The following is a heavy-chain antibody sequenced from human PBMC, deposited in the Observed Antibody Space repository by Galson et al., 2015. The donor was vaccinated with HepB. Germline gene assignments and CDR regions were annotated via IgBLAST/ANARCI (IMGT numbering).Heavy chain of an antibody. CDR1: GFIVSSHY. Sequence: SLRLSCAASGFIVSSHYMTWVRQTPGRGLEWVSVIFGGDSAYYADSVTGRFTISRDNSKNTVYLQMNSLGAGDSALYYCARGLGTRFSNSWYFYDGMDVWGQGTTVIVSS. CDR3: ARGLGTRFSNSWYFYDGMDV. D-gene: IGHD2/OR15-2a*01. J-gene: IGHJ6*02. V-gene: IGHV3-66*01. CDR2: IFGGDSA.